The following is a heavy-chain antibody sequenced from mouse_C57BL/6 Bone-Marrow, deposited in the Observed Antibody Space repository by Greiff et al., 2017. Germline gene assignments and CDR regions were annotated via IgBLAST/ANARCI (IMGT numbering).Heavy chain of an antibody. CDR3: TSLYDGYYWYCDV. J-gene: IGHJ1*03. CDR1: GFNIKDDY. Sequence: VQLQQSGAELVRPGASVKLSCTASGFNIKDDYMHWVKQRPEQGLEWIGWIDPENGDTEYASKFQGKATITADTSSNTAYLQLSRLTSEDTAVYFCTSLYDGYYWYCDVWGTGTTVTVSS. CDR2: IDPENGDT. D-gene: IGHD2-3*01. V-gene: IGHV14-4*01.